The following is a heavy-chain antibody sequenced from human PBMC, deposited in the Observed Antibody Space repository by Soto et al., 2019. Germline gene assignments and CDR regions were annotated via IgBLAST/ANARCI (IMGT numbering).Heavy chain of an antibody. D-gene: IGHD2-15*01. CDR1: GFTFSSYI. CDR2: ISSSSSYI. Sequence: GGSLILSCTASGFTFSSYIRNWVRQAPGKGLEWVSSISSSSSYIYYADSVKGRFTISRDNAKNSLYLQMNSLRAEDTAVYYCARDPKGDSLDIWGQGTMVTVSS. CDR3: ARDPKGDSLDI. J-gene: IGHJ3*02. V-gene: IGHV3-21*01.